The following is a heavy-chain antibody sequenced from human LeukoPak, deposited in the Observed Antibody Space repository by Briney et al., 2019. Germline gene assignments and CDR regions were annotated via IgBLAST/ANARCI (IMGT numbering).Heavy chain of an antibody. Sequence: PGGSLTLSCAASGFTLSYYAMRWVRQAPGKGLEWVSAISGSGDSTYYADSVKGRFTISRDSSKNTLYLQMNNLRAEDTAVYYCARKIEGGVTGSDYWGEGTLVTVSS. CDR2: ISGSGDST. CDR3: ARKIEGGVTGSDY. J-gene: IGHJ4*02. CDR1: GFTLSYYA. D-gene: IGHD1-26*01. V-gene: IGHV3-23*01.